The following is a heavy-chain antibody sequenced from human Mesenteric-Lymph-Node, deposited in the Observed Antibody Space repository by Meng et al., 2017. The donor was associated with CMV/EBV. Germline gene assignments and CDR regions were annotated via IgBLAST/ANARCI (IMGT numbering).Heavy chain of an antibody. CDR2: IWYDESKK. D-gene: IGHD2-2*01. J-gene: IGHJ3*02. CDR3: AVPAAYDALDI. V-gene: IGHV3-30*02. Sequence: GESLKISCAASGLTFSNYHMQWVRQAPGKGLEWVAFIWYDESKKSYADSVKGRFTISRDNSKRTLYLQMNSLRAEDTAVYYCAVPAAYDALDIWGHGTMVTVSS. CDR1: GLTFSNYH.